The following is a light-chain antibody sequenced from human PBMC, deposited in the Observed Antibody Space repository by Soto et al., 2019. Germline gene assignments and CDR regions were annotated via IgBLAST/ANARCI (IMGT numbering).Light chain of an antibody. V-gene: IGLV2-8*01. CDR1: SSDVGAYSY. J-gene: IGLJ2*01. Sequence: QSVLTQPPSASGSPGQSVTISCTGTSSDVGAYSYVSWYQQHPGKAPKLMIYEVSKRPSGVPDRFSGSKSGNTASLTVSGLQAEDEADYYCSPYAGSNNFVVFGGGTKVTVL. CDR2: EVS. CDR3: SPYAGSNNFVV.